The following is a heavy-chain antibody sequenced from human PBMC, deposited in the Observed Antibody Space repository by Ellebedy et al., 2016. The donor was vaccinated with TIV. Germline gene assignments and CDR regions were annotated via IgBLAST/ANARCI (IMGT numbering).Heavy chain of an antibody. Sequence: GGSLRLXCAASGFTFSDNYMNWIRQAPGKGLEWISYISRSGTTTHYADSVRGRFTISRDDAKNSLYLEINSLRAEDSAVYYCARENFYGMDVWGQGTTVTVSS. CDR2: ISRSGTTT. V-gene: IGHV3-11*04. CDR1: GFTFSDNY. CDR3: ARENFYGMDV. J-gene: IGHJ6*02.